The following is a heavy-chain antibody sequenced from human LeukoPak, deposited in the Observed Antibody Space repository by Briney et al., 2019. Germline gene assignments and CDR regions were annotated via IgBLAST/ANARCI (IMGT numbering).Heavy chain of an antibody. CDR3: ASYSYYYDSSGYFDY. J-gene: IGHJ4*02. Sequence: SETLSLTCTVSGGSISSYYWSWIRQPPGKGLEWLGYIYYSGSTNYNPSLKSRVTISVDTSKNQFSLKLSSVTAADTAVYYCASYSYYYDSSGYFDYWGQGALVTVSS. CDR1: GGSISSYY. V-gene: IGHV4-59*01. D-gene: IGHD3-22*01. CDR2: IYYSGST.